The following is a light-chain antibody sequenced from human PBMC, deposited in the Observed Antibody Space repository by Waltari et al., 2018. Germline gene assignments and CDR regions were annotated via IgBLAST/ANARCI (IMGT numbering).Light chain of an antibody. CDR3: FSYAGSDTYV. CDR2: DVT. J-gene: IGLJ1*01. V-gene: IGLV2-11*01. Sequence: GSLGQSVAISCTGTSTDVGGYNYVSWYQQHPGKAPKIIIYDVTKRPSGVPDEVSGSKSGNTASLTISGLQPEHEANYYCFSYAGSDTYVFGTGTEVTVL. CDR1: STDVGGYNY.